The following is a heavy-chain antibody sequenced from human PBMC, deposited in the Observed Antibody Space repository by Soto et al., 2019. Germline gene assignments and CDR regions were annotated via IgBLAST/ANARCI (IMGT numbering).Heavy chain of an antibody. J-gene: IGHJ4*02. CDR1: GYTLTELS. D-gene: IGHD3-22*01. CDR3: ATVDYYDKPLGPLD. V-gene: IGHV1-24*01. Sequence: ASVKVSCKVSGYTLTELSMHWVRQAPGKGLEWMGGFDPEDGETIYAQKFQGRVTMTEDTSTDTAYMELSSLRSEDTAVYYCATVDYYDKPLGPLDWGQGTLVTVSS. CDR2: FDPEDGET.